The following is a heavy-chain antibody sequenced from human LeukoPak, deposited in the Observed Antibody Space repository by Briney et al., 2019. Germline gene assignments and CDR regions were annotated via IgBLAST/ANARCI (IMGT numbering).Heavy chain of an antibody. Sequence: GGSLRLSCVASGITFSNYGMSWVRQAPGKGLEWVSAISGSGGSTYYADSVKGRFTISRDNSKNTLYLQMNSLRAEDTAVYYCARFTGYFDYWGQGTLVTVSS. CDR1: GITFSNYG. CDR3: ARFTGYFDY. CDR2: ISGSGGST. V-gene: IGHV3-23*01. J-gene: IGHJ4*02. D-gene: IGHD6-13*01.